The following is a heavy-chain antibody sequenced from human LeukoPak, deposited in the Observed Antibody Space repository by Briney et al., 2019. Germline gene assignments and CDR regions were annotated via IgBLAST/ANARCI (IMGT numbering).Heavy chain of an antibody. Sequence: PGGSLRLSCAASGFTFSSYSMSWVRQAPGKGLEWVSAISGSGGSTYYADSVKGRFTISRDNAKNSLYLQMNSLRAEDTAVYYCARDGIVGAEPYFDYWGQGTLVTVSS. D-gene: IGHD1-26*01. J-gene: IGHJ4*02. CDR1: GFTFSSYS. CDR2: ISGSGGST. V-gene: IGHV3-21*01. CDR3: ARDGIVGAEPYFDY.